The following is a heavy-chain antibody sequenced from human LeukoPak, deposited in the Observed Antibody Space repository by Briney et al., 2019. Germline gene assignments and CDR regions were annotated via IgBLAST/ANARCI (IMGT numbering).Heavy chain of an antibody. Sequence: GGSLRLSCAASGFTFSSYEMNWVRQAPGKGLEWVSYISSSGSTIYYADSVKGRFTISRDNAKNSLYLQMNSLRAEDTAVYYCASSTTRYSGSYYVPQVLYFQHWGQGTLVTVSS. V-gene: IGHV3-48*03. CDR1: GFTFSSYE. J-gene: IGHJ1*01. D-gene: IGHD1-26*01. CDR2: ISSSGSTI. CDR3: ASSTTRYSGSYYVPQVLYFQH.